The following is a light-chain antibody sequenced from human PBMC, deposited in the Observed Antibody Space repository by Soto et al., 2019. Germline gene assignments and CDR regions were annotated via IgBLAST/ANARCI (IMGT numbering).Light chain of an antibody. V-gene: IGKV1-5*01. CDR2: DAS. Sequence: DIQMTQSPSTLSASVGDRVTITCRTSQSITIWLAWYQQKPGKAPKLLIFDASNLESGVPSRFRGSGSGTEFTLTISSLQPDDFATYYCQHYNSFSWTFGQGTKVEIK. J-gene: IGKJ1*01. CDR3: QHYNSFSWT. CDR1: QSITIW.